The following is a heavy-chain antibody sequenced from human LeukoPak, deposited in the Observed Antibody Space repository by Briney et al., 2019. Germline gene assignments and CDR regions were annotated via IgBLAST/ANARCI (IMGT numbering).Heavy chain of an antibody. CDR3: ASPSGIAAAFDAFDI. CDR1: GGSISSYY. V-gene: IGHV4-4*07. J-gene: IGHJ3*02. Sequence: PSETLSLTCTVSGGSISSYYWSWIRQPAGKGLEWIGRIYTSGSTNYNPSLKSRVTMSVDTSKNQLSLKLSSVTAADTAVYYCASPSGIAAAFDAFDIWGQGTMVTVSS. CDR2: IYTSGST. D-gene: IGHD6-13*01.